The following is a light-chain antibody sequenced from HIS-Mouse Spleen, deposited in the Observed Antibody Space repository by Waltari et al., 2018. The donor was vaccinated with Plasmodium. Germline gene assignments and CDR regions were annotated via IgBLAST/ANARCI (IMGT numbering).Light chain of an antibody. Sequence: SYELTQPPSVSVSPGQTARITCPGDALPKKYAYWYQQKSGQAPVLVIYEDSKRPSGSPERFAGARSGTMANLTISGAQVEYEANYYCYSTDSSGNHRVFGGGTKLTVL. CDR3: YSTDSSGNHRV. J-gene: IGLJ3*02. CDR2: EDS. CDR1: ALPKKY. V-gene: IGLV3-10*01.